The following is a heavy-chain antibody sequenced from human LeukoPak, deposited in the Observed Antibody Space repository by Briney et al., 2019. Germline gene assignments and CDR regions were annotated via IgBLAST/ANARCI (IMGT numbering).Heavy chain of an antibody. CDR2: VNPNSGNT. CDR3: ARGPPIELSGPYYFDY. V-gene: IGHV1-8*01. J-gene: IGHJ4*02. CDR1: GYTFTSYD. Sequence: GASVKVSCKASGYTFTSYDINWVRQATGQGLEWMGWVNPNSGNTGYAQKLQGRVTMTRNTSISTAYMELSSLRSEDTAVYYCARGPPIELSGPYYFDYWGQGTLVTVSS. D-gene: IGHD1-1*01.